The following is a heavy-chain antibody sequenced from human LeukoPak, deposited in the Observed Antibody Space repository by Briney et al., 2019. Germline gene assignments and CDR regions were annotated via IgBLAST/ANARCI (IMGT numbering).Heavy chain of an antibody. CDR2: INPNSGGT. CDR1: GGTFSSYA. J-gene: IGHJ4*02. V-gene: IGHV1-2*04. D-gene: IGHD3-10*01. Sequence: ASVTVSCKASGGTFSSYAISWVRQAPGQGLEWMGWINPNSGGTNYAQKFQGWVTMTRDTSISTAYMELSRLRSDDTAVYYCARAEKSQVLLWFGELWDWGQGTLVTVSS. CDR3: ARAEKSQVLLWFGELWD.